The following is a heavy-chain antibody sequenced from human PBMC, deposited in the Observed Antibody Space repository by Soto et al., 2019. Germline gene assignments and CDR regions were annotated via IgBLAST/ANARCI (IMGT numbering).Heavy chain of an antibody. Sequence: GGSLRLSCAASGFTFSDYYMSWIRQAPGKGLEWVSYISSSSAFTKYADSVKGRFTISRDNAKNSLYLQMNSLRAEDTALYYCARARIATAGSFDYWGQGTLVTVSS. D-gene: IGHD6-13*01. J-gene: IGHJ4*02. CDR3: ARARIATAGSFDY. CDR2: ISSSSAFT. V-gene: IGHV3-11*05. CDR1: GFTFSDYY.